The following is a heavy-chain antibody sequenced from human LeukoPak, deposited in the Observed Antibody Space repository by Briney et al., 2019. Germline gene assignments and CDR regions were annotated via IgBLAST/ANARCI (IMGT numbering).Heavy chain of an antibody. CDR3: ARDLGGLGKIDY. V-gene: IGHV4-31*03. D-gene: IGHD7-27*01. CDR1: GGSFSSGGYY. Sequence: SETLSLTCTVSGGSFSSGGYYWSWIRQHPGKGLEWIGYIFYSGTTYYNPSLKSRVIISVDASKNQFSLRLSSVTAADTAVYYCARDLGGLGKIDYWGQGTLVTVSS. CDR2: IFYSGTT. J-gene: IGHJ4*02.